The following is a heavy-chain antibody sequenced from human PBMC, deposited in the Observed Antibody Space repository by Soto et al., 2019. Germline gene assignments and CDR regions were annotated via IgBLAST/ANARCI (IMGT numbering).Heavy chain of an antibody. Sequence: EVQLLESGGGLVQPGGSLRLSCAASGFTFSDYAMTWVRQAPGKGLEWVSTIGRSGDSTYYRDSVKGRFTISRDNSKNTVYLQMNRLRAEATAGYYCARTDKFSPQSCGWANHFDYWGQGTLVTVSS. V-gene: IGHV3-23*01. J-gene: IGHJ4*02. CDR3: ARTDKFSPQSCGWANHFDY. CDR2: IGRSGDST. CDR1: GFTFSDYA. D-gene: IGHD6-19*01.